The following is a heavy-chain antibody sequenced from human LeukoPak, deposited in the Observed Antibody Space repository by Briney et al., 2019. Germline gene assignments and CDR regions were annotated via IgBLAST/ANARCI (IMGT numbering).Heavy chain of an antibody. J-gene: IGHJ4*02. CDR1: RFTFSSYG. V-gene: IGHV3-23*01. CDR2: ISGSGGST. Sequence: PGGSLRFSCAASRFTFSSYGLSWVRQAPRKGLEWVSAISGSGGSTYYADSVKGRFTISRDNSKNTLYLQMNSLRAEDTAVYYCAREDPYYGSGSYNWGQGTLVTVSS. CDR3: AREDPYYGSGSYN. D-gene: IGHD3-10*01.